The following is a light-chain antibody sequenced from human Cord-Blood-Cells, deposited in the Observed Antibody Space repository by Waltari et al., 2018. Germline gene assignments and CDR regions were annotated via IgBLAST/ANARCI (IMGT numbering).Light chain of an antibody. V-gene: IGLV2-8*01. CDR3: SSYAGSNNLV. J-gene: IGLJ2*01. Sequence: QSALTTPPSASGSPGQSDPTPSPGTRRAVGGHNAVSGYQQHPVKAPKLLISEVRKRPSGVPDRFSCSKSGNAASLTVSGLQAEDEADYYCSSYAGSNNLVVGGGTELTV. CDR2: EVR. CDR1: RRAVGGHNA.